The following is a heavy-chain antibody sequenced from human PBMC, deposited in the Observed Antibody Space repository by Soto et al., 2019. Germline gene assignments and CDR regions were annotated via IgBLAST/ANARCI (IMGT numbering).Heavy chain of an antibody. Sequence: PSETLSLTCTVSGGSISSGGYYWSWIRQHPGKGLEWIGYIYYSGSTYYKQSLKSRVTISVDTSKNQFSLKLSSVTAADTAVYYCAKTGPGSYLSLDYWGQGTLVTVSS. CDR2: IYYSGST. V-gene: IGHV4-31*03. D-gene: IGHD1-26*01. CDR3: AKTGPGSYLSLDY. J-gene: IGHJ4*02. CDR1: GGSISSGGYY.